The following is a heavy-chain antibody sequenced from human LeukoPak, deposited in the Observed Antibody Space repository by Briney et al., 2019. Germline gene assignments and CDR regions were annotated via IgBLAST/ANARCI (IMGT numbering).Heavy chain of an antibody. J-gene: IGHJ4*02. D-gene: IGHD4-17*01. CDR3: ARGYGDYDGLIDY. CDR2: IIPIFGTA. CDR1: GGTFSSYA. Sequence: GASVNVSCMASGGTFSSYAISGVRPAPGQGLAWVGGIIPIFGTANYAQKFQGRVTITADKSTSTAYMELSSLRSEDTAVYYCARGYGDYDGLIDYWGQGTLVTVSS. V-gene: IGHV1-69*06.